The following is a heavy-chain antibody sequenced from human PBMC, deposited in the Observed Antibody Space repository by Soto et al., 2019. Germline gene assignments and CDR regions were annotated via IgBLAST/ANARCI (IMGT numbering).Heavy chain of an antibody. J-gene: IGHJ4*02. D-gene: IGHD3-10*01. CDR3: ARDSYYGSGIFYFDY. CDR2: ISAYNGNT. V-gene: IGHV1-18*01. Sequence: QVQLVQSGAEVKKPGASVKVSCKASGYTFTSYGISWVRQAPGQGLEWMGWISAYNGNTNYAQKLQGRVTMTTDTHTSAAYMERRSLRSDHTAVYYCARDSYYGSGIFYFDYWGQGTLVTVSS. CDR1: GYTFTSYG.